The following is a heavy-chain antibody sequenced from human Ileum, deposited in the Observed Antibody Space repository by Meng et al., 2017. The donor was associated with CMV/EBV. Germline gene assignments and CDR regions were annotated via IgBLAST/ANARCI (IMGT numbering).Heavy chain of an antibody. CDR3: AKKFRYDYISHSLDY. V-gene: IGHV3-23*01. D-gene: IGHD3-16*01. J-gene: IGHJ4*02. CDR2: ITSSGGGT. Sequence: GESLKISCAASGFTFSIYAMIWVRQAPGTGLGWVSSITSSGGGTYYADSVKGRFTISRDNSKNTLYLPMNNLRAEDTAVYYCAKKFRYDYISHSLDYWGQGTLVTVSS. CDR1: GFTFSIYA.